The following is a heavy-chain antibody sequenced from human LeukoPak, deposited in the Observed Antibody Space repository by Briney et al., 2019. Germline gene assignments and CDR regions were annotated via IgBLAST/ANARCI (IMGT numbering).Heavy chain of an antibody. J-gene: IGHJ4*02. CDR1: GGSISSGGYY. Sequence: SETLSLTCTVSGGSISSGGYYWSWIRQPPGKGLEWIGYIYHSGSTYYNPSLKSRVTISVDRSKNQFSLKLSSVTAADTAVYYCARAPDYYDSSGYYDYWGQGTLVTVSS. D-gene: IGHD3-22*01. V-gene: IGHV4-30-2*01. CDR2: IYHSGST. CDR3: ARAPDYYDSSGYYDY.